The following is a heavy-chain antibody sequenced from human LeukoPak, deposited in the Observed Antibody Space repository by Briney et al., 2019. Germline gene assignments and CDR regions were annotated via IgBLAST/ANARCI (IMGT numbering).Heavy chain of an antibody. CDR2: IVVGSGNT. CDR3: AADFAAAGTTEYFDL. CDR1: GFTFTSSA. D-gene: IGHD6-13*01. Sequence: GTSVKVSCEASGFTFTSSAMQWVRQARGQRLEWIGWIVVGSGNTNYAQKFQERVTITRDMSTSTAYMELSSLRSEDTAVYYCAADFAAAGTTEYFDLWGRGTLVTVSS. J-gene: IGHJ2*01. V-gene: IGHV1-58*02.